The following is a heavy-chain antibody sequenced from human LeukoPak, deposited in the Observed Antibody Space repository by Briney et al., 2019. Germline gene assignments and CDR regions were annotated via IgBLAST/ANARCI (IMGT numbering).Heavy chain of an antibody. V-gene: IGHV4-59*08. CDR3: ARHSRRFWSGYYKNYYYYYMDV. Sequence: SETLSLTCTVSGGSISSYYWSWIRQLPGKGLEWIGYIYYSGSTNYNPSLKSRVTISVDTSKNQFSLKLSSVTAADTAVYYCARHSRRFWSGYYKNYYYYYMDVWGKGTTVTVSS. J-gene: IGHJ6*03. D-gene: IGHD3-3*01. CDR2: IYYSGST. CDR1: GGSISSYY.